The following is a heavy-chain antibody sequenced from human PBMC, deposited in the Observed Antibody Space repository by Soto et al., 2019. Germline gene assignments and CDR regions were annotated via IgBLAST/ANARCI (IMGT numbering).Heavy chain of an antibody. Sequence: QVQLVQSGAEVKKPGSSVKVSCKASGGTFSSYAISWVRQAPGQGLEWMGGIIPIFGTANYAQKFQGRVTITADESTSTAYMELSSPRSEDTAVYNCASSKLGITPGAFAIRGQGTMVTVSS. CDR1: GGTFSSYA. V-gene: IGHV1-69*01. D-gene: IGHD7-27*01. J-gene: IGHJ3*02. CDR2: IIPIFGTA. CDR3: ASSKLGITPGAFAI.